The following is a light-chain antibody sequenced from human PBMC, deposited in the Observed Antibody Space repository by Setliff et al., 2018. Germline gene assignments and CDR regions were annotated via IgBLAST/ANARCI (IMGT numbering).Light chain of an antibody. J-gene: IGLJ1*01. CDR1: SSDVGYYNY. CDR3: SSYTSSSTRV. CDR2: EVS. V-gene: IGLV2-14*01. Sequence: QSMLTQPASVSGSPGQSITISCTGTSSDVGYYNYVSWYQQHPGKAPKLMIYEVSNRPSGVSNRFSGPKSGNTASLTISGLQAEDEADYYCSSYTSSSTRVFGTGTKVTVL.